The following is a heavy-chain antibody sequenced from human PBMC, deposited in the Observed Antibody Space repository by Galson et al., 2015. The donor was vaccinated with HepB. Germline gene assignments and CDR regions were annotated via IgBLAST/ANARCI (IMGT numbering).Heavy chain of an antibody. CDR3: ARAAYDFWSGPISPLPPSAGY. CDR1: GFTFSSYA. V-gene: IGHV3-23*01. CDR2: ISGSGGST. D-gene: IGHD3-3*01. Sequence: SLRVSCAASGFTFSSYAMSWVRQAPGKGLEWVSAISGSGGSTYYADSVKGRFTISRDNSKNTLYLQMGSLRSEDTAVYYCARAAYDFWSGPISPLPPSAGYWGQGTLVTVSS. J-gene: IGHJ4*02.